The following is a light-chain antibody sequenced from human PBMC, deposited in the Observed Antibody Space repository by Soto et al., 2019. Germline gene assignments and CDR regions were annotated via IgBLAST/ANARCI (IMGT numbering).Light chain of an antibody. CDR2: DAS. J-gene: IGKJ4*01. CDR1: QSVSSY. CDR3: LQHNSYPLT. V-gene: IGKV3D-15*01. Sequence: EIVMTQSPATLSVSPGERATLSCRASQSVSSYLAWYQQKPGQAPRLLIYDASNRATAIPAGFSGSGSGTEFTLTISSLQPEDFATYYCLQHNSYPLTFGGGTKVDIK.